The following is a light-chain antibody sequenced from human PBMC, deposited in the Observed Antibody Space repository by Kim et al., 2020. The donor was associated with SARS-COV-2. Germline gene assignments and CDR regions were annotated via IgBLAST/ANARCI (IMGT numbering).Light chain of an antibody. V-gene: IGKV1-17*01. Sequence: DIQLTQSPSSLSASVGDRVTITCRASEGIDKDLAWYQQKPGSAPKRLIYAASTLQSGVPSRFSGSGSWTEFTLTISSMQPEDFATYYCLQHNSYPITFGGWTKVDIK. CDR3: LQHNSYPIT. CDR2: AAS. J-gene: IGKJ4*01. CDR1: EGIDKD.